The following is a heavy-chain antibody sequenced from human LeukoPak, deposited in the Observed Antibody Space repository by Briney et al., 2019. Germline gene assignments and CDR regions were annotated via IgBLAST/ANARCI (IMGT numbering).Heavy chain of an antibody. J-gene: IGHJ4*02. CDR1: AYTFTNYD. D-gene: IGHD6-25*01. CDR2: MNPNNGDS. Sequence: ASVTVSCNASAYTFTNYDYNLVRQATGQGLEWMGWMNPNNGDSGYAQKFQGRVTITRDTSISTSYMELRSLRSDDTAVYFCAGTTSFTASGYDYWGQGTLVTVSS. V-gene: IGHV1-8*01. CDR3: AGTTSFTASGYDY.